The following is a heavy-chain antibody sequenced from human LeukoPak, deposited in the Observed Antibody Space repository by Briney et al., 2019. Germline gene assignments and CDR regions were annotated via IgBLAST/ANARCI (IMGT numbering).Heavy chain of an antibody. CDR1: GYTFTSYG. CDR2: ISAYNGNT. J-gene: IGHJ5*02. V-gene: IGHV1-18*01. D-gene: IGHD2-2*01. Sequence: GASVKVSCKASGYTFTSYGISWVRQAPGQGLEWMGWISAYNGNTNYAQKFQGRVTMTRDTSTSTVYMELSSLRSEDTAVYYCARSVVVPAAPMYWFDPWGQGTLVTVSS. CDR3: ARSVVVPAAPMYWFDP.